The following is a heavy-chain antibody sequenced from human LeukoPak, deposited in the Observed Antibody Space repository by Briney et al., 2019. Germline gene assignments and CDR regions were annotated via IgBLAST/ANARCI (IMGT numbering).Heavy chain of an antibody. V-gene: IGHV3-33*01. D-gene: IGHD7-27*01. CDR2: IWYDGSNK. CDR3: AAWGSGLDY. CDR1: GFAFSSYG. Sequence: GGSLRLSCAASGFAFSSYGMHWVRQAPGKGLEWVAVIWYDGSNKYYADSVKGRFAVSRDNSKNTLYLQMNSLRAEDTAVYYCAAWGSGLDYWGQGTLVTVSS. J-gene: IGHJ4*02.